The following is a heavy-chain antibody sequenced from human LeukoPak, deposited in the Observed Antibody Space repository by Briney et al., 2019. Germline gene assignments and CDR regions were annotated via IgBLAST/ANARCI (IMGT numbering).Heavy chain of an antibody. V-gene: IGHV3-33*01. CDR3: ARNYYDSSGYQEAPFNY. Sequence: GGSLRLSCAASGFTFSNYGMHWVRQAPGKGLEWVAGIWYDGGYKYYADSVKGRFTISRDNSKNTLFLQMDSLRAEDTAVYYCARNYYDSSGYQEAPFNYWGQGTLVTVSS. CDR2: IWYDGGYK. CDR1: GFTFSNYG. J-gene: IGHJ4*02. D-gene: IGHD3-22*01.